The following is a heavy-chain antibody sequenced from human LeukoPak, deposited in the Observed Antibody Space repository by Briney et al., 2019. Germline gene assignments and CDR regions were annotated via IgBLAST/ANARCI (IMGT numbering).Heavy chain of an antibody. CDR1: GGSFSGYY. D-gene: IGHD2/OR15-2a*01. CDR2: INHSGST. V-gene: IGHV4-34*01. CDR3: ARGEEYWFV. Sequence: SETLSLTCAVYGGSFSGYYWSWIRQPPGKGLEWIGEINHSGSTNYNPSLKSRVTISVDTSKNQYSLKLSSVTAADTAVYYCARGEEYWFVWGKGTTVTVSS. J-gene: IGHJ6*04.